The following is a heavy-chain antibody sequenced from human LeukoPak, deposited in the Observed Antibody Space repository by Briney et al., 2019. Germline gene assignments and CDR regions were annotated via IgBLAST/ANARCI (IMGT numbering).Heavy chain of an antibody. V-gene: IGHV4-34*01. CDR2: INHSGST. D-gene: IGHD2-15*01. CDR3: ARGPYCSGGSCYQTISYYFDY. Sequence: PSETLSLTCAVYGGSFSGYYWSWIRQPPGKGLEWIWEINHSGSTNYNPSLKSRVTISVDTSKNQFSLKLSSVTAADTAVYYCARGPYCSGGSCYQTISYYFDYWGQGTLVTVSS. J-gene: IGHJ4*02. CDR1: GGSFSGYY.